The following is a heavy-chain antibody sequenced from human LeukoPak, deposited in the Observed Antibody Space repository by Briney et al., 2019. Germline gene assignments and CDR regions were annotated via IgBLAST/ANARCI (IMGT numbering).Heavy chain of an antibody. J-gene: IGHJ5*02. D-gene: IGHD2-2*01. Sequence: GGSLRLSCAASGFTFSSYSMNWVRQAPGKGLEWVSYISSSSSTIYYADSVKGRFTISRDNAKNSLYLQMNSLRDEDTAVYYCARGGYCSSTSCPSWYNWFDPWGQGTLVTVSS. V-gene: IGHV3-48*02. CDR2: ISSSSSTI. CDR3: ARGGYCSSTSCPSWYNWFDP. CDR1: GFTFSSYS.